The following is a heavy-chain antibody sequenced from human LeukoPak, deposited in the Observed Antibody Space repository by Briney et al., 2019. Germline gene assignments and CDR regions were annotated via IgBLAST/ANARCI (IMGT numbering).Heavy chain of an antibody. CDR1: GGSISGGPYF. J-gene: IGHJ2*01. Sequence: SETLSLTCSVSGGSISGGPYFWSWIRQSPGQGLEWLGYIYYSGSTNYNPSLKSRVTILLDTSKNQFSLRLRSVTAADTAMYFCASEIRDGFNPRYFDLWGRGTLVTVSS. CDR3: ASEIRDGFNPRYFDL. V-gene: IGHV4-61*01. D-gene: IGHD5-24*01. CDR2: IYYSGST.